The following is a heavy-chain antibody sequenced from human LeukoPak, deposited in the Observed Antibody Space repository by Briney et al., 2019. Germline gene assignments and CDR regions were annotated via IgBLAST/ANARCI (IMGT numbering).Heavy chain of an antibody. D-gene: IGHD6-19*01. Sequence: GGSLRLSCAASRFTFSAYAMYRVRQAPGKGLEWVSCIEASDVNTYYADSVKGRFTISRDNSKNTLYLQMSSLRAEDTAVYYCAKGSGSGWYGWFDPWGQGTLVTVSS. CDR3: AKGSGSGWYGWFDP. V-gene: IGHV3-23*01. J-gene: IGHJ5*02. CDR1: RFTFSAYA. CDR2: IEASDVNT.